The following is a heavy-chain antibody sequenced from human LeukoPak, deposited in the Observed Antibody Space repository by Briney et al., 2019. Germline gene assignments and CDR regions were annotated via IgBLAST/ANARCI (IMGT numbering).Heavy chain of an antibody. J-gene: IGHJ6*02. V-gene: IGHV1-8*01. D-gene: IGHD3-3*01. CDR2: MNPNSGNT. Sequence: GASVKVSCTASGYTFTSYDINWVRPATGQGLEWMGWMNPNSGNTGYAQKFQGRVTMTRNTSISTAYMELSSLRSEDTAVYYCARGSARAWDFWSGYYDYYYGMDVWGQGTTVTVSS. CDR3: ARGSARAWDFWSGYYDYYYGMDV. CDR1: GYTFTSYD.